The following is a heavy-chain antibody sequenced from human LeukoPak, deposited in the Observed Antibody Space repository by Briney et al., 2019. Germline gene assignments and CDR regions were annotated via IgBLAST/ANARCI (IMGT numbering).Heavy chain of an antibody. Sequence: SETLSLTCAVYGGSFSGYYWSWIRQPPGKGLEWIGEINHSGSTNYNPSLKSRVTISVDTSKNRFSLKLSSVTASDTALYYCARHGDYGFYFDYWGQGSLVTVSS. CDR3: ARHGDYGFYFDY. D-gene: IGHD4-17*01. J-gene: IGHJ4*02. CDR2: INHSGST. V-gene: IGHV4-34*01. CDR1: GGSFSGYY.